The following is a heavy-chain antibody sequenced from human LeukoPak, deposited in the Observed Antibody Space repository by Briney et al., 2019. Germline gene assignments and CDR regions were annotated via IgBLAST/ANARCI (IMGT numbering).Heavy chain of an antibody. CDR2: ISTYNGNT. D-gene: IGHD2-15*01. CDR3: ARVGSDCSDGNCY. V-gene: IGHV1-18*01. Sequence: ASVKVSCKASGYTFTSYGITWVRQAPGQGLEWMGWISTYNGNTNYAQNLQGRVTMTTDTFTNTAYMELRSLTSDDTALYYCARVGSDCSDGNCYWGQGTLVTVSS. CDR1: GYTFTSYG. J-gene: IGHJ4*02.